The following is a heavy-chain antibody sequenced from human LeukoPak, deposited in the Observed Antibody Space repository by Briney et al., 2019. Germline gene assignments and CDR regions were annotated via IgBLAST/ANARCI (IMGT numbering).Heavy chain of an antibody. CDR3: ARGSGPGVTTIDS. Sequence: GGSLRLSCAASGFTFTDFYMNWVRQAPGKGLEWVSWISPTSSYMYYADSVKGRFTISRENAKNSLYLQMNSLRAGDTAVYYCARGSGPGVTTIDSWGQGTLVTVSS. CDR2: ISPTSSYM. V-gene: IGHV3-21*01. J-gene: IGHJ4*02. D-gene: IGHD4-17*01. CDR1: GFTFTDFY.